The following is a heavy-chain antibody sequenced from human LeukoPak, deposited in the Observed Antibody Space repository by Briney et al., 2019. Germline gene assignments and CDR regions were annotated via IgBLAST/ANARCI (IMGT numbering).Heavy chain of an antibody. CDR2: INHSGST. Sequence: SETLSLTCAVYGGSFGGYYWSWIRQPPGKGLEWIGEINHSGSTNYNPSLKSRVTISVDTSKNQFSLKLSSVTAADTAVYYCARGPSSGWRTNWFDPWGQGTLVTVSS. V-gene: IGHV4-34*01. CDR1: GGSFGGYY. CDR3: ARGPSSGWRTNWFDP. D-gene: IGHD6-19*01. J-gene: IGHJ5*02.